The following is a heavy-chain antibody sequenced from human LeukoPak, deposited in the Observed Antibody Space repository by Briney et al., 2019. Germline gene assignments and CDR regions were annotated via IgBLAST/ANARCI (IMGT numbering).Heavy chain of an antibody. V-gene: IGHV4-30-4*08. CDR2: IYYSGST. Sequence: SQTLSLTCTVSGGSISSGDYYWSWIRQPPGTGLEWIGYIYYSGSTYYNPSLKSRVTISVDTSKNQFSLKLSSVTAADTAVYYCARADVVVPAAMAFFDYWGQGTLVTVSS. D-gene: IGHD2-2*01. CDR3: ARADVVVPAAMAFFDY. CDR1: GGSISSGDYY. J-gene: IGHJ4*02.